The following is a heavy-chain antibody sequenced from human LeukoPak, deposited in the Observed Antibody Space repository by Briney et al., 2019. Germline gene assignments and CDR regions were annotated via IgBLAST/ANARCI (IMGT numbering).Heavy chain of an antibody. D-gene: IGHD4-17*01. V-gene: IGHV3-21*01. CDR2: ISSSSSYI. J-gene: IGHJ4*02. CDR3: ARAGAYGDLIFDY. Sequence: GSLRLSCAASGFTFSSYSMNWVRQAPGKGLEWVSSISSSSSYIYYADSVKGRFTISRDNAKNSLYLQMNSLRAEDTAVYYCARAGAYGDLIFDYWGQGTLVTVSS. CDR1: GFTFSSYS.